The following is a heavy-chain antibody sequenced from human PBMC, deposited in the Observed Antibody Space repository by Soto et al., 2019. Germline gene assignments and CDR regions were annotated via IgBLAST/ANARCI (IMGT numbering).Heavy chain of an antibody. CDR1: GFTVSSYA. CDR2: ISGSGGST. V-gene: IGHV3-23*01. J-gene: IGHJ4*02. D-gene: IGHD3-16*01. CDR3: AKDKRSRHAGLFDY. Sequence: GGSLRLSCAASGFTVSSYAMSWVRQAPGKGLEWVSAISGSGGSTYYADSVKGRFTISRDNSKNTLYLQMNSLRAEDTAVYYCAKDKRSRHAGLFDYWGQGTLVTVSS.